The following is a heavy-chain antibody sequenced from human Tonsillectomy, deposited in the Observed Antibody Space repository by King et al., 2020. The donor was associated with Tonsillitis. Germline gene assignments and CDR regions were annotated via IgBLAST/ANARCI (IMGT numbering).Heavy chain of an antibody. CDR2: IYRGGNT. D-gene: IGHD5-18*01. CDR1: GFTVSSNY. CDR3: ARDLHTAMATDAFDN. J-gene: IGHJ3*02. V-gene: IGHV3-53*01. Sequence: VQLVESGGGLIQPGGSLRISCAASGFTVSSNYMSWVRQAPGKGLEWVSVIYRGGNTSYADSVKGRFTISRDNSKNTLYLQMNSLRAEDTAVYYCARDLHTAMATDAFDNWGQGTVVTVSS.